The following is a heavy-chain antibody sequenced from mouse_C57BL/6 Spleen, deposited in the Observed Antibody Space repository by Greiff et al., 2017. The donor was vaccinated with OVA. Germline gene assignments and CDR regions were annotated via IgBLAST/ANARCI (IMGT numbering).Heavy chain of an antibody. J-gene: IGHJ2*01. CDR3: ARSGGSGYGNY. CDR2: INPGSGGT. V-gene: IGHV1-54*01. CDR1: GYAFTNYL. Sequence: VQLQQSRAELVRPGPSVKVSCKASGYAFTNYLIEWVKQRPGQGLEWIGVINPGSGGTNYNEKFKGKATLTADKSSSTAYMQLSSLTSEDSAVYFCARSGGSGYGNYWGQGTTLTVSS. D-gene: IGHD3-2*02.